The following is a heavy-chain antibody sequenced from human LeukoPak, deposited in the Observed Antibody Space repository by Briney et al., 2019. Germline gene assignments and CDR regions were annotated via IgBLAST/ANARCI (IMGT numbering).Heavy chain of an antibody. CDR1: EFTFSDYS. D-gene: IGHD4-17*01. V-gene: IGHV3-21*01. Sequence: AGGSLRLSCAASEFTFSDYSMNWVRQAPGKGLEWVSSISSTSTYIYYADSVKGRFTISRDNAKNALYLEMNSLTAADTAVYYCARVSPNTVTTLQYFDYWGQGTLVTVSS. CDR3: ARVSPNTVTTLQYFDY. J-gene: IGHJ4*02. CDR2: ISSTSTYI.